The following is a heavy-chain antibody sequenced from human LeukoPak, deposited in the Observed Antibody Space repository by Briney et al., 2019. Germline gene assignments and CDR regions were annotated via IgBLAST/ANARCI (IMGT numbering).Heavy chain of an antibody. D-gene: IGHD3-10*01. V-gene: IGHV5-51*01. J-gene: IGHJ5*02. Sequence: GESLKISCKGSGYSFTSYWIGWVRQMPGKGLEWMGIIYPGDSDTRYSPSFRGQVTISADKSISTAYLQWSSLKASDTAMYYCARVTMVRGVYNWFDPWGQGTLVTVSS. CDR1: GYSFTSYW. CDR3: ARVTMVRGVYNWFDP. CDR2: IYPGDSDT.